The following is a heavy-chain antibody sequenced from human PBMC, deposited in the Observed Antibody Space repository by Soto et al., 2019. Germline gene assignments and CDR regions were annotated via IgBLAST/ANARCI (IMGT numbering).Heavy chain of an antibody. D-gene: IGHD6-6*01. Sequence: LRLSCTASGFTFGYYAMIWFRQAPGKGLEWVNFIRTRAYGGTTENAASVKGRFTISRDDSKSIAYLQMNSLKTEDTAVYYCTRRSSGDYYFDYWGQGTLVTVSS. J-gene: IGHJ4*02. CDR3: TRRSSGDYYFDY. CDR2: IRTRAYGGTT. CDR1: GFTFGYYA. V-gene: IGHV3-49*03.